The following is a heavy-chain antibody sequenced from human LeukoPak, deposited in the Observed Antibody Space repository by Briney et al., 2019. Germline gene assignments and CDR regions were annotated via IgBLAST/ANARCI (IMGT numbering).Heavy chain of an antibody. Sequence: GGSLRLSCAASGFTFSSYGMHWVRQAPGKGLEWVAVIWYDGSNKYYADSVKGRFTISRDNSKNTLYPQMHSLRAEDTAVYYCARGLYCSGGSCYVGSDYWGQGTLVTVSS. J-gene: IGHJ4*02. CDR1: GFTFSSYG. D-gene: IGHD2-15*01. V-gene: IGHV3-33*01. CDR2: IWYDGSNK. CDR3: ARGLYCSGGSCYVGSDY.